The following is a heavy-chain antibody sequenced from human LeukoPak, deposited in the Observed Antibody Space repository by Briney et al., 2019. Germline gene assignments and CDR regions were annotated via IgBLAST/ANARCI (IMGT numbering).Heavy chain of an antibody. J-gene: IGHJ4*02. V-gene: IGHV2-5*01. CDR3: THKRSGGWHEVDY. Sequence: ESGPTLVKPTQTLTLTCSISGFSLSTSGEGVGWVRQPPGKALEWLALIYWNDEKRYSPSLKSRLTITKDTSRNQVVLRMTNMDPVDTGIYYCTHKRSGGWHEVDYWGQGALVTVSS. D-gene: IGHD2-15*01. CDR2: IYWNDEK. CDR1: GFSLSTSGEG.